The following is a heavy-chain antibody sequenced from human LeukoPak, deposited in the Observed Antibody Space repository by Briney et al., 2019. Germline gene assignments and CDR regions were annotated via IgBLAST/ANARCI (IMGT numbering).Heavy chain of an antibody. D-gene: IGHD5-12*01. CDR2: IHYSGST. CDR3: ARTGSGRYYYAMDV. Sequence: SKTLSLTCSVSGGSISGAYWSWIRQAPGKGLEWIGYIHYSGSTDYNPSLESRVTISIDTSKTHFSLNLTAITAADTAIYYCARTGSGRYYYAMDVWGQGTSVTVSS. V-gene: IGHV4-59*01. J-gene: IGHJ6*02. CDR1: GGSISGAY.